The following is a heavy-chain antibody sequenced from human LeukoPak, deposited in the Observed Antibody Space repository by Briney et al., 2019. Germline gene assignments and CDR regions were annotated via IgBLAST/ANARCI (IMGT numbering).Heavy chain of an antibody. J-gene: IGHJ3*02. V-gene: IGHV1-18*04. CDR3: ARDLSVQWPVLIDAFDI. CDR1: GYTFTSNY. CDR2: ISAYNGNT. Sequence: ASVKVSCKASGYTFTSNYIHWVRQAPGQGLEGMGWISAYNGNTNYAQKLQGRVTMTTDTSTSTAYMELRSLRSDDTAVYYCARDLSVQWPVLIDAFDIWGQGTMVTVSS. D-gene: IGHD6-19*01.